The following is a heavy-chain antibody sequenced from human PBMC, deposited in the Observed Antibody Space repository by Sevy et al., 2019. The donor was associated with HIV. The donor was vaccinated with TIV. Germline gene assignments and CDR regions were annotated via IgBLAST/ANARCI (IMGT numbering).Heavy chain of an antibody. J-gene: IGHJ3*02. V-gene: IGHV4-30-2*01. D-gene: IGHD4-17*01. CDR1: GVSISSGAYS. CDR2: IYHTGNT. Sequence: TLSLTCAVSGVSISSGAYSWNWIRQPPGKGLEWIGYIYHTGNTYYNPSLKSRITISLDRSKNQFSLRLGSVTAADTAVYFCARDGGTMTTPGSFDIWGQGTMVTV. CDR3: ARDGGTMTTPGSFDI.